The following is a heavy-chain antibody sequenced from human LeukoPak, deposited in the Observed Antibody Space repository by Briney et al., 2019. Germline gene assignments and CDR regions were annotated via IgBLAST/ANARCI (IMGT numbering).Heavy chain of an antibody. CDR1: GYTFTSYG. D-gene: IGHD5-18*01. CDR3: ARSAPYKVDTAMVRYTPPDY. V-gene: IGHV1-18*04. Sequence: GASVKVSCKASGYTFTSYGISWVRQAPGQGLEWMGWISAYNGNTNYAQKLQGRVTMTTDTSTSTAYMELRSLRSDDTAVYYCARSAPYKVDTAMVRYTPPDYWSQGTLVTVSS. CDR2: ISAYNGNT. J-gene: IGHJ4*02.